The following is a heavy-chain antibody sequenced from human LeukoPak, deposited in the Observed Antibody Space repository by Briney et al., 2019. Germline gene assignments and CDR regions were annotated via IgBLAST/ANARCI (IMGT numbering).Heavy chain of an antibody. Sequence: ASVKVSCKASGYTFTSYDINWVRQATGQGLEWMGWMNPNSGNTGYAQKFQGRVTMARNTSISTAYMELSSLRSEDTAVYYCARTRIAARYFDYWGRGTLVTVSS. J-gene: IGHJ4*02. D-gene: IGHD6-6*01. CDR2: MNPNSGNT. V-gene: IGHV1-8*01. CDR3: ARTRIAARYFDY. CDR1: GYTFTSYD.